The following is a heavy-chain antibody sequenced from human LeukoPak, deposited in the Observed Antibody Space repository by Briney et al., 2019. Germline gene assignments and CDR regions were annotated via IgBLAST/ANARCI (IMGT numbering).Heavy chain of an antibody. CDR2: INHSGST. J-gene: IGHJ6*03. D-gene: IGHD4-17*01. Sequence: SETLSLTCAVYGGSFSGYYGSWIRQLPGKGLEWIGEINHSGSTNYNPSLKSRVTISVDTSKNQFSLKLSSVTAADTAVYYCTVTRYYYYYYMDVWGKGTTVTVSS. CDR3: TVTRYYYYYYMDV. V-gene: IGHV4-34*01. CDR1: GGSFSGYY.